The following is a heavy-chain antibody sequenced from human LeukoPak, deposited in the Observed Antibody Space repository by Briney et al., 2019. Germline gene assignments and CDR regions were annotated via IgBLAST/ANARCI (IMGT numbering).Heavy chain of an antibody. V-gene: IGHV3-11*01. Sequence: GGSLRLSCAASGFTFSDYYMSWIRQAPGKGLEWVSYISSSGSTIYYADSVKGRFTISRDNAKNSLYLQMNSLRAEDTAVYYCARYYSNYGDDWFDPWGQGTLVTVSS. CDR2: ISSSGSTI. D-gene: IGHD4-4*01. J-gene: IGHJ5*02. CDR1: GFTFSDYY. CDR3: ARYYSNYGDDWFDP.